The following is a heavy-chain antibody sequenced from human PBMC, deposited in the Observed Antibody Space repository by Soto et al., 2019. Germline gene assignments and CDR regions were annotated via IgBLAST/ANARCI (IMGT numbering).Heavy chain of an antibody. CDR3: ARGIAALRLSWFGP. Sequence: QAQLVPSGAEVKKPGASVKVSCMASGYTFSGNYLHWVRQAPGQGLEWMGWINPKSGGTGYAQKFQGRVTMTTDTSASTAYMELSSLRSADTAVYYWARGIAALRLSWFGPWGQGTLVTVSS. J-gene: IGHJ5*02. V-gene: IGHV1-2*02. CDR1: GYTFSGNY. D-gene: IGHD6-13*01. CDR2: INPKSGGT.